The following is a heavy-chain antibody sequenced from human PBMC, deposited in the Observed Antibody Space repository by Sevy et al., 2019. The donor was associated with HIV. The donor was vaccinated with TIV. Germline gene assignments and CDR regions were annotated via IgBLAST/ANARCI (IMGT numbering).Heavy chain of an antibody. CDR3: ARDLTLGDCSGGSCYGGGYYYYGMDV. CDR2: ISSSSSYI. Sequence: GGSLRLSCAASGFTFSSYSMNWVRQAPGKGLEWVSSISSSSSYIYYADSVKGRFTISRDNAKNSLYLQMNSLRAEDTAVYYCARDLTLGDCSGGSCYGGGYYYYGMDVWGQGTTVTVSS. V-gene: IGHV3-21*01. J-gene: IGHJ6*02. CDR1: GFTFSSYS. D-gene: IGHD2-15*01.